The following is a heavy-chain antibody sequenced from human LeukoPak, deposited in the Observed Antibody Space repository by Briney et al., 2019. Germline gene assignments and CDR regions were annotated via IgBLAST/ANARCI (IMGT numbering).Heavy chain of an antibody. J-gene: IGHJ4*02. CDR1: GFTFKSYD. CDR3: AKVAVEYYYGSGSFDY. Sequence: GGSLRLSCAASGFTFKSYDMHWVRQVAGRGLEWVSGIGTAGDTYYQGSVKGRFTISRDNSKNTLYLQMNSLRAEDTAVYYCAKVAVEYYYGSGSFDYWGQGTPVTVSS. V-gene: IGHV3-13*01. D-gene: IGHD3-10*01. CDR2: IGTAGDT.